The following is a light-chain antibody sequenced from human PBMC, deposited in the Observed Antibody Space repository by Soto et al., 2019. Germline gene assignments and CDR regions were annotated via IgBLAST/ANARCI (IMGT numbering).Light chain of an antibody. CDR3: QQSYSTPLT. Sequence: IQMTQSPSSLSASVGDRVTITCRASQSISSYLNWYQQKPGKAPKLLIYAASSLQSGVPSRFSGSGSGTDFTLTISSLPPEDFATYYCQQSYSTPLTFGGGTKVDIK. V-gene: IGKV1-39*01. CDR1: QSISSY. J-gene: IGKJ4*01. CDR2: AAS.